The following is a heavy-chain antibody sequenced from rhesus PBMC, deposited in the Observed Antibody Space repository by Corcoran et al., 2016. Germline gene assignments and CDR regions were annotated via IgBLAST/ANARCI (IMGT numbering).Heavy chain of an antibody. J-gene: IGHJ3*01. Sequence: QLQLQESGPGLVKPSETLSLTCAVSGGSISSNYWSWIRQPPGKGLEWIGRISGSGGSPNYNPSLKSRGNISTDTSKNQFSLKLSSVTAADTAVYYCARDETVAAYSGSYFDAFDFWGQGLRVTVSS. V-gene: IGHV4-173*01. D-gene: IGHD1-44*02. CDR2: ISGSGGSP. CDR1: GGSISSNY. CDR3: ARDETVAAYSGSYFDAFDF.